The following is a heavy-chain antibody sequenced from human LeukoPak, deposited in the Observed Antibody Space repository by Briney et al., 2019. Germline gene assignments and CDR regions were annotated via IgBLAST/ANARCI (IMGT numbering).Heavy chain of an antibody. CDR1: GGSISSYY. J-gene: IGHJ4*02. CDR3: AREDSSSSFVDY. Sequence: SETLSLTCTVSGGSISSYYWSWIRQPPGKGLEWIGYIYYSGSTNYNPSLKSRVTISVDTSKNQFSLKLSSVTAADTAVYYCAREDSSSSFVDYWGQGTLVTVSS. CDR2: IYYSGST. D-gene: IGHD6-6*01. V-gene: IGHV4-59*12.